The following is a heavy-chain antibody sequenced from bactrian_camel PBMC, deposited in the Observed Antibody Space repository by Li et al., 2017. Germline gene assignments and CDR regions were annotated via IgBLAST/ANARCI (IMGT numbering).Heavy chain of an antibody. CDR2: IDSDDMT. CDR1: GYTYSSYC. V-gene: IGHV3S1*01. CDR3: AAVLHELASYCSGGFSPDEYNH. J-gene: IGHJ4*01. D-gene: IGHD2*01. Sequence: VQLVESGGGSVQAGGSLTLSCAGSGYTYSSYCMAWFRQAPGKEREGLAGIDSDDMTKYADSVKGRFTISKDYAKNILYLQMNSLKPEDTAMYYCAAVLHELASYCSGGFSPDEYNHWGSGTEVTVS.